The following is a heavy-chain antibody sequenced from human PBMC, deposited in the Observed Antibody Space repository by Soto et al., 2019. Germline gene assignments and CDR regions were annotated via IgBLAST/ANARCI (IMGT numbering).Heavy chain of an antibody. CDR1: GYTFSSYG. V-gene: IGHV1-18*01. CDR3: ARDWYPRFDP. Sequence: QIRLVQSGGEVRTPGASVKVSCKASGYTFSSYGITWVRQAPGQGLEWLGWLNPSSGETNYAQKFQGRVTVTTDTSTTTGYMELRILTFDDTAVYYCARDWYPRFDPWGQGTLVTVSS. J-gene: IGHJ5*02. D-gene: IGHD6-13*01. CDR2: LNPSSGET.